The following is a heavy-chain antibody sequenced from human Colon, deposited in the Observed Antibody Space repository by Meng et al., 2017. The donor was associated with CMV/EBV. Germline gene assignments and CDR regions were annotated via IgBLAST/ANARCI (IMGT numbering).Heavy chain of an antibody. CDR1: GFIFSHYE. CDR3: AREYSSSSGDCFDY. J-gene: IGHJ4*02. V-gene: IGHV3-48*03. D-gene: IGHD6-6*01. CDR2: ISVAGGTI. Sequence: GGSLRLSCAGSGFIFSHYEMNWVRLAPGKGLEWLSYISVAGGTIHYADSVKGRFTASRDNAKHLLYLQLDNLRAEDTSVYYCAREYSSSSGDCFDYWGQGTLVTVSS.